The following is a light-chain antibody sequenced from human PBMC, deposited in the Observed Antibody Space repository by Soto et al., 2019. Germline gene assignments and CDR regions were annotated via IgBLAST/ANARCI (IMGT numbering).Light chain of an antibody. CDR3: QQLKSFPIP. CDR2: AAS. V-gene: IGKV1-9*01. Sequence: IQLTQSPSSLSASVGDRVTISCRASQGIANFLAWYQQKPGKAPKLLIYAASTLQSGVPSRFSGSGSRTDFTLTISSLQPEDFATYYGQQLKSFPIPFGPGTKVDIK. J-gene: IGKJ3*01. CDR1: QGIANF.